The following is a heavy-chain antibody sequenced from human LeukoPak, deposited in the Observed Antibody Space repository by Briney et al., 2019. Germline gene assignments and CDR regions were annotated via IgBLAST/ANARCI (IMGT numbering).Heavy chain of an antibody. J-gene: IGHJ4*02. Sequence: SETLSLTCTVSGGSISSGSYYRSWIRQPAGKGLEWIRRIYTSGSTNYNPSLKSRVTISLDTSKNQFSLKLSSVTAADTAVYYCANSIDFDYGDYYFDYWGQGALVTISS. CDR3: ANSIDFDYGDYYFDY. CDR2: IYTSGST. CDR1: GGSISSGSYY. D-gene: IGHD4-17*01. V-gene: IGHV4-61*02.